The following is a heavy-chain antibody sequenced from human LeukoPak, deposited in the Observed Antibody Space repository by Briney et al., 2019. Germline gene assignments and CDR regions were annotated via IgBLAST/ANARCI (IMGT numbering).Heavy chain of an antibody. Sequence: PSQTLSLTCTVSGGSISSGGYYWSWIRQHPGKGLEWIGYIYYSGSTYYNPSLKSRVTISVDTSKNQFSLKLSSVTAADTAAYYCARVSCSSTSCSAYAFDIWGQGTMVTVSS. CDR1: GGSISSGGYY. D-gene: IGHD2-2*01. CDR2: IYYSGST. J-gene: IGHJ3*02. V-gene: IGHV4-31*03. CDR3: ARVSCSSTSCSAYAFDI.